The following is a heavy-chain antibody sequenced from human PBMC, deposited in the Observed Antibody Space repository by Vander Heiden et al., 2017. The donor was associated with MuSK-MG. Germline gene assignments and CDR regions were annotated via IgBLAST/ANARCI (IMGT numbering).Heavy chain of an antibody. CDR3: ARPFVLERATLPAPDY. D-gene: IGHD3-16*01. J-gene: IGHJ4*02. Sequence: QLQLQESGPGLVKPSETLSLTCTVSGGSISSSSYYWGWIRQPPGKGLEWIGSIYYSGSTYYNPSLKSRVTISVDTSKNQCSLKLSSLTAAETAVYYCARPFVLERATLPAPDYWGQGPLVTVSP. CDR1: GGSISSSSYY. V-gene: IGHV4-39*01. CDR2: IYYSGST.